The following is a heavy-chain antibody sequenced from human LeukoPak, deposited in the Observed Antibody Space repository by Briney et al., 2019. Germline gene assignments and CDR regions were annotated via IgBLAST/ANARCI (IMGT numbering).Heavy chain of an antibody. Sequence: GSSAKVSCKASGGTFSSYAISWVRQAPGQGLEWMGGIIPIFGTANYAQKFQGRVTITADESTSTAYMELSSLRSEDTAVYYCASPRGYSSGLDAFDIWGQGTMVTVSS. CDR1: GGTFSSYA. V-gene: IGHV1-69*01. D-gene: IGHD6-19*01. CDR3: ASPRGYSSGLDAFDI. CDR2: IIPIFGTA. J-gene: IGHJ3*02.